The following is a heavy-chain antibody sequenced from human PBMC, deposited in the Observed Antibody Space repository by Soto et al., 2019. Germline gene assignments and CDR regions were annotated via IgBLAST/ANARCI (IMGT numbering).Heavy chain of an antibody. CDR3: ARYYIAVAGLFDP. D-gene: IGHD6-19*01. V-gene: IGHV4-34*01. J-gene: IGHJ5*02. CDR1: GGSFSGYY. CDR2: INHSGST. Sequence: SETLSLTCAVYGGSFSGYYWSWIRQPPGKGLEWIGEINHSGSTNYNPSLKSRVTISVDTSKNQFSLKLSSVTAADTAVYYCARYYIAVAGLFDPWGQGTLVTVSS.